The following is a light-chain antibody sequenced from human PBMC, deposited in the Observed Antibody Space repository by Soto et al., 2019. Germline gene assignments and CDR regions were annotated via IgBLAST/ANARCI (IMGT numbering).Light chain of an antibody. V-gene: IGKV3-15*01. CDR2: GAS. CDR3: HQYNNWPQT. Sequence: EIVMTQSPATLSVSPGERATLSCRASQNVSTNLAWYQQKPGQAPRLLIYGASTRATGIPARFSGSGSGTEFTLTISSLRSEDFAVYYCHQYNNWPQTFGQGTKVEIK. J-gene: IGKJ1*01. CDR1: QNVSTN.